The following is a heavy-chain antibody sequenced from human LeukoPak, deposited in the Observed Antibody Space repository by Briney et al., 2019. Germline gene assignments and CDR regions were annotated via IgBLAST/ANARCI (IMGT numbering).Heavy chain of an antibody. J-gene: IGHJ6*02. CDR1: GGSISSYY. CDR3: SGLRQDLGYCSGGSRPNYYGMDV. CDR2: IYYSGST. V-gene: IGHV4-59*01. D-gene: IGHD2-15*01. Sequence: PSETLSLTCTVSGGSISSYYWSWIRQPPGKGLEWIGYIYYSGSTNYNPSLKSRVTISVDTSKNQFSLKLSSVTAADTAVYYCSGLRQDLGYCSGGSRPNYYGMDVWGQGTTVTVSS.